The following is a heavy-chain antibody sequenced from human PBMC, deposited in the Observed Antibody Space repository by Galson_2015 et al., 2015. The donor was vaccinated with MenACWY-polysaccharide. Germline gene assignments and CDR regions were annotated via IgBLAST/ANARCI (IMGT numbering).Heavy chain of an antibody. D-gene: IGHD6-19*01. Sequence: CAISGDSVSSKSATWDWIRQPPSRGLEWLGRTYYRSKWYKYYALSVKSRMTINVDTAKNQFSLQLNSVTPEDTAMYYCASQGIAVAGVIDYWGQGTLVTVSS. CDR1: GDSVSSKSAT. V-gene: IGHV6-1*01. J-gene: IGHJ4*02. CDR3: ASQGIAVAGVIDY. CDR2: TYYRSKWYK.